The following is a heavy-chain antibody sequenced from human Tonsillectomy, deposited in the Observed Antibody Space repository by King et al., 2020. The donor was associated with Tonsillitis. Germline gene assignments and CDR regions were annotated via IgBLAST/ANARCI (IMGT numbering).Heavy chain of an antibody. CDR2: IRGDGGTP. D-gene: IGHD6-6*01. CDR1: GFTLRRYA. CDR3: AKGEGSSSFPDY. J-gene: IGHJ4*02. V-gene: IGHV3-23*04. Sequence: VQLVESGGGLVQPGGSLSLSCAASGFTLRRYAMRWVRQAPGKGLIWVSAIRGDGGTPYYADSVQGRFTSSRDNSKKTLFLQMNSLRAEDTAIYYCAKGEGSSSFPDYWGQGTLVSVSS.